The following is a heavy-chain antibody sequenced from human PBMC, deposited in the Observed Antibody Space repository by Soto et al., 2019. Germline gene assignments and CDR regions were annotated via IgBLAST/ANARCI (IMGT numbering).Heavy chain of an antibody. CDR2: INPSGGST. CDR1: GYTFTSYY. CDR3: AREPQWLAIRYYFDY. D-gene: IGHD6-19*01. J-gene: IGHJ4*02. Sequence: ASVKVSCKASGYTFTSYYMHWVRQAPGQGLEWMGIINPSGGSTSYAQKFQGRVTMTRDTSTSTVYMELSSLRSEDTAVYYCAREPQWLAIRYYFDYWGQGTLVTVSS. V-gene: IGHV1-46*01.